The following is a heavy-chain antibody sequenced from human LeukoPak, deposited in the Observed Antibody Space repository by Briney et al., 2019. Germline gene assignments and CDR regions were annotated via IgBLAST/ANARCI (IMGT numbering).Heavy chain of an antibody. CDR1: GFTFSNHG. D-gene: IGHD2-2*01. CDR2: TWHDGSNK. Sequence: PGRSLRLSCAASGFTFSNHGMHWVRQAPGKGLEWLSFTWHDGSNKYYADSVKGRFTISRDNSKNTVYLQMNSLRAEDTAVYFCARASGGYCSSTNCQFDYWGQETLVTVSS. J-gene: IGHJ4*02. V-gene: IGHV3-33*01. CDR3: ARASGGYCSSTNCQFDY.